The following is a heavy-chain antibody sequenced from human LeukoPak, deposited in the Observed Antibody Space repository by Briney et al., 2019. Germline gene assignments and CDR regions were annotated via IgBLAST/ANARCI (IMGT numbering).Heavy chain of an antibody. J-gene: IGHJ4*02. CDR1: GGTFSSYA. Sequence: ASVKVSCKASGGTFSSYAISWVRQAPGQGLGWMGWISAYNGNTNYAQKLQGRVTMTTDTSTSTAYMELRSLRSDDTAVYYCARDPKMHYYDSSGYYPFDYWGQGTLVTVSS. CDR3: ARDPKMHYYDSSGYYPFDY. CDR2: ISAYNGNT. V-gene: IGHV1-18*01. D-gene: IGHD3-22*01.